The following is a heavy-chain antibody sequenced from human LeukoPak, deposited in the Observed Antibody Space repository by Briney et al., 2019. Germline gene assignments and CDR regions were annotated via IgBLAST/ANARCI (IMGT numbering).Heavy chain of an antibody. V-gene: IGHV3-23*01. D-gene: IGHD1-26*01. Sequence: PGGSLRLSCAASGFTFSSYAMNWVRQAPGKGLEWVSAISGSGGSTYYADSVKGRFTISRDNSKNTLYLQMNSLRAEDTAIYYCVKEGGIVGDEYWGQGALVTVSS. CDR3: VKEGGIVGDEY. CDR2: ISGSGGST. CDR1: GFTFSSYA. J-gene: IGHJ4*02.